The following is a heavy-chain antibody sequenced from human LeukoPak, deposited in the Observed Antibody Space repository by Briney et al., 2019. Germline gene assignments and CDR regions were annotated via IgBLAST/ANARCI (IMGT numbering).Heavy chain of an antibody. V-gene: IGHV1-2*02. J-gene: IGHJ4*02. CDR1: GFTFSGYY. D-gene: IGHD6-13*01. Sequence: VASVKVSCKASGFTFSGYYMHWVRQAPGQGLEWMAWISPNSGRTNYVQKFQGRVTVTRDTSISTDYMEISGLTSDDTALYYCARDPFIAAAPTDYWGQGTLVTVSS. CDR3: ARDPFIAAAPTDY. CDR2: ISPNSGRT.